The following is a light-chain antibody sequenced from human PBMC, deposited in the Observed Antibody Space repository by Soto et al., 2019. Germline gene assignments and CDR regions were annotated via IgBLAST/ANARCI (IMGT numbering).Light chain of an antibody. CDR3: QQYNNYS. J-gene: IGKJ4*01. CDR2: DAS. V-gene: IGKV1-5*01. CDR1: QSISSW. Sequence: DIQMTQSPSTLSASVGDRVTITCRASQSISSWLAWYQQKPGKAPKLLIYDASSLESGVPSRFSGSGSGTEFTLTIRSLQPDEFSTYYCQQYNNYSFGGGTKVDIK.